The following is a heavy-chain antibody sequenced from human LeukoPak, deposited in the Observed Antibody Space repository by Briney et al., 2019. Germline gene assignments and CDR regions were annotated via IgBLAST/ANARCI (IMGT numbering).Heavy chain of an antibody. D-gene: IGHD3-22*01. V-gene: IGHV3-74*01. CDR1: GFTFSSYW. CDR3: ARAHYYDSSGYYYA. Sequence: PGGSLRLSCAASGFTFSSYWVHWVRQAPGKGLVWVSRINSDGSSTSYADSVKGRFTISRDNAKNTLYLQMNSLRAEDTAVYYCARAHYYDSSGYYYAWGQGTLVTVSS. CDR2: INSDGSST. J-gene: IGHJ5*02.